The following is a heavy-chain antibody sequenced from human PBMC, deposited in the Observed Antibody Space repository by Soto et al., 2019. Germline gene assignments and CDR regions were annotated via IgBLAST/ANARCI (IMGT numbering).Heavy chain of an antibody. CDR3: ASEADTAGPLDY. Sequence: QVQLVQSGAEVKKPGASVKVSCKASGYTFTSYYMHWVRQAPGQGLEWMGIINPSGGSTSYAQKLQGRVTMTRDTSTSTVYMELSSLRSEDTAVYYCASEADTAGPLDYWGQGTLVTVSS. V-gene: IGHV1-46*03. D-gene: IGHD6-13*01. J-gene: IGHJ4*02. CDR1: GYTFTSYY. CDR2: INPSGGST.